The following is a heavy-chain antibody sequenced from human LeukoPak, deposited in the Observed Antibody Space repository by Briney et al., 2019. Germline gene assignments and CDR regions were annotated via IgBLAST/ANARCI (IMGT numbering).Heavy chain of an antibody. J-gene: IGHJ4*02. CDR3: ARERYCSSTSCPHGDLDY. CDR1: GFTFSSYG. V-gene: IGHV3-30*03. D-gene: IGHD2-2*01. Sequence: PGGSLRLSCAASGFTFSSYGMHWVRQAPGKGLEWVAVISYDGSNKYYADSVKGRFTISRDNAKNSLYLQMNSLGAEDTAVYYCARERYCSSTSCPHGDLDYWGQGTLVSVSS. CDR2: ISYDGSNK.